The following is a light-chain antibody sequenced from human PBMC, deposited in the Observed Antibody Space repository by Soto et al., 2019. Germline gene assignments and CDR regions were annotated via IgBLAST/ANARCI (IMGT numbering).Light chain of an antibody. CDR1: QSVTTN. CDR2: DAS. V-gene: IGKV3-11*01. Sequence: EIVMTQSPVTLSVSPGGRATLSCRASQSVTTNLAWYQQKRGQAPRLLIYDASNRATGIPARFSGSGSGTDFTLTISSLEPEDFAVYYCQHRSSWPGAFGPGTKVDIK. CDR3: QHRSSWPGA. J-gene: IGKJ3*01.